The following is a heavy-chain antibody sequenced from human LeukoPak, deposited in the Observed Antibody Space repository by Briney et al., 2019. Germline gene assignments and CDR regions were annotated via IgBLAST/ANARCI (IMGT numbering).Heavy chain of an antibody. V-gene: IGHV4-61*02. CDR2: IYTSGST. CDR3: ARDRGLYSNYPVMIDP. CDR1: GGSISSGSYY. J-gene: IGHJ5*02. Sequence: SETLSLTCTVSGGSISSGSYYWSWIRQPAGKGLEWIGRIYTSGSTNYNPSLKSRVTILVATSKNQFSLKLSPVTAADTAVYYCARDRGLYSNYPVMIDPWGQGTLVTVSS. D-gene: IGHD4-11*01.